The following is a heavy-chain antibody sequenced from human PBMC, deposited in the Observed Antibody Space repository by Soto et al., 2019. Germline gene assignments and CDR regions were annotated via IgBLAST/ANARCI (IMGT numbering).Heavy chain of an antibody. CDR3: ARDSLPMAVAAPDN. D-gene: IGHD2-15*01. CDR1: GYTFSNYG. J-gene: IGHJ4*02. CDR2: IGVYNGNT. V-gene: IGHV1-18*01. Sequence: QVQLVQSGAEVKKPGASVKVSCKASGYTFSNYGLTWVRQAPGQGLEWMGWIGVYNGNTDYAQKVKGRVTLTTDTSMSTAYMELRSLRSDDTAVYYCARDSLPMAVAAPDNWGQGTLVIVSS.